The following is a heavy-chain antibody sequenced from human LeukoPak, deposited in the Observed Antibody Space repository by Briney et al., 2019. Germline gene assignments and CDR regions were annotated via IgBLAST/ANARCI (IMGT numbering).Heavy chain of an antibody. D-gene: IGHD1-26*01. V-gene: IGHV4-39*02. CDR2: IYYSGST. CDR3: AKDRRGSYYDNWFDP. J-gene: IGHJ5*02. Sequence: SETLSLTCTVSGGSISSGSYYWSWIRQPAGKGLEWIGSIYYSGSTYYNPSLKSRVTISVDTSKNQFSLKLSSVTAADTAVYYCAKDRRGSYYDNWFDPWGQGTLVTVSS. CDR1: GGSISSGSYY.